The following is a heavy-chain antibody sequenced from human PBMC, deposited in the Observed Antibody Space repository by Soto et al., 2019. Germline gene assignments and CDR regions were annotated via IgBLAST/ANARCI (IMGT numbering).Heavy chain of an antibody. J-gene: IGHJ6*02. CDR3: AREPLGGYYYYGMDV. CDR1: GGTFSSYA. V-gene: IGHV1-69*13. Sequence: SVKVSCKASGGTFSSYAISWVRQAPGQGLEWMGGIIPIFGTANCAQKFQGRVTITADESTSTAYMELSSLRSEDTAVYYCAREPLGGYYYYGMDVWGQGTTVTVSS. CDR2: IIPIFGTA.